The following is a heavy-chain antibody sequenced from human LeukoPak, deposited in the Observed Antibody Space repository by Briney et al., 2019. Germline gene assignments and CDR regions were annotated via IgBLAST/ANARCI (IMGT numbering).Heavy chain of an antibody. CDR3: ATGGSGSYYELDY. J-gene: IGHJ4*02. V-gene: IGHV1-24*01. CDR2: FDPEDGET. CDR1: GYTLTELS. D-gene: IGHD3-10*01. Sequence: ASVKVSCKVSGYTLTELSMHWVRQAPGKGREWMGGFDPEDGETIYAQKFQGRVTMTEDTSTDTAYIELSSLRSEDTAVYYCATGGSGSYYELDYWGQGTLVTVSS.